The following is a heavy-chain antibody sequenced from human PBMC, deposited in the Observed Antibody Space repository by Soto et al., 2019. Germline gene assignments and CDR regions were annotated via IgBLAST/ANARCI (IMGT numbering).Heavy chain of an antibody. CDR2: ISAYNYNT. CDR3: ARVVGALGPWFDP. J-gene: IGHJ5*02. CDR1: GYTFTSYG. D-gene: IGHD1-26*01. Sequence: QVQLVQSGAEVKKPGASVKVSCKASGYTFTSYGLSWVRQAPGQGLEWMGRISAYNYNTNYAQKLQGRVTMTTDTSTSTAHMELRSLRSDDTAVYYCARVVGALGPWFDPWGQGTLVTVSS. V-gene: IGHV1-18*01.